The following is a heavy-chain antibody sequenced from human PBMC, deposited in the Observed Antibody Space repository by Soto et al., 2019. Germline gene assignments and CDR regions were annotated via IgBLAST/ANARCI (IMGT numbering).Heavy chain of an antibody. CDR2: IVGGSGST. CDR1: GFTLTSAD. V-gene: IGHV1-58*01. CDR3: AADWSNRPFDF. Sequence: HMQLMQSGPEVKKPGTSVKVSCKASGFTLTSADVQWVRQTRGQRLEWIGWIVGGSGSTNYAQQFQGRLAITRDMSTSTVYMELSSLRSEDTAVYYCAADWSNRPFDFWGQGTLVTVSS. D-gene: IGHD3-3*01. J-gene: IGHJ4*02.